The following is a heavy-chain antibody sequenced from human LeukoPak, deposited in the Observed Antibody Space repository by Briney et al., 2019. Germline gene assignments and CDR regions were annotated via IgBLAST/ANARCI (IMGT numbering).Heavy chain of an antibody. CDR2: IWYDGSNK. D-gene: IGHD6-13*01. V-gene: IGHV3-33*01. J-gene: IGHJ4*02. CDR1: GFTFSSYG. CDR3: TAAGTFDFDY. Sequence: GGSLRLSCAASGFTFSSYGMHWVRQAPGKGLEWVAVIWYDGSNKYYADSVKGRFTISRDNSKNTLYLQVNSLRAEDTAVYYCTAAGTFDFDYWGQGTLVTVSS.